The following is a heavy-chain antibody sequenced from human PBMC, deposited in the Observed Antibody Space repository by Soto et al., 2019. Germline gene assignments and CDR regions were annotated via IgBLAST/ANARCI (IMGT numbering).Heavy chain of an antibody. J-gene: IGHJ4*02. CDR3: AHTVTRFDYFDY. V-gene: IGHV2-5*02. CDR2: IYWDDDK. D-gene: IGHD4-17*01. Sequence: QITLKESGPTLVKPTQTLTLTCTFSGFSLSTRTVGVGWIRQPPGKALEWLALIYWDDDKRYSPSLRTRLTITKDTYKNQVVLTMTNMDPVDTATYYCAHTVTRFDYFDYWGQGTLVTVSS. CDR1: GFSLSTRTVG.